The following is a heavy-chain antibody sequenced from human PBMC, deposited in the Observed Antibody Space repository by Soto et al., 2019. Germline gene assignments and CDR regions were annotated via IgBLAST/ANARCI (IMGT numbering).Heavy chain of an antibody. Sequence: EMQLVESGGGLVQPGMSLRLSCAASGFTFDDYAMYWVRQVPGKGLEWVSGISWNSGRIGYADSVKGRFTISRANAKNALYLQMNSLRPEDTALYYCTKARLWVGDGYNSYCYVAMDVWGQGTTVTVSS. CDR1: GFTFDDYA. CDR3: TKARLWVGDGYNSYCYVAMDV. D-gene: IGHD1-26*01. CDR2: ISWNSGRI. V-gene: IGHV3-9*01. J-gene: IGHJ6*02.